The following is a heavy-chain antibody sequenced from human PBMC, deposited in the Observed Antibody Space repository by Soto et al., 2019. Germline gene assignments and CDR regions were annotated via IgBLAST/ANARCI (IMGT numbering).Heavy chain of an antibody. CDR1: GYTFTSYA. Sequence: GASVKVSCKASGYTFTSYAMHWVRQAPGQRLEWMGWINAGNGNTKYSQKFQGRVTITRDTSASTAYMELSSLRSEDTAVYYCARGGIQLWPPPTLSPYWGQGTLVTVSS. J-gene: IGHJ4*02. V-gene: IGHV1-3*01. CDR2: INAGNGNT. CDR3: ARGGIQLWPPPTLSPY. D-gene: IGHD5-18*01.